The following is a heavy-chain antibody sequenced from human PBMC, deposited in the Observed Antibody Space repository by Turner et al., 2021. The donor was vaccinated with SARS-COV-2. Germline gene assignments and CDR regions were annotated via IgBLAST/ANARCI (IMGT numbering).Heavy chain of an antibody. Sequence: QVQLVQSGAEVKKPGASVTVSCKVSGYTLTELSMHWLRQAPGKGLEWMGGFDPEDGETIYEQKFQGRVTMTEDTYTDTDYMELSSLRSEDTAVYYCATAPPIAAAGRWFDPWGQGTLVTVSS. CDR1: GYTLTELS. CDR3: ATAPPIAAAGRWFDP. J-gene: IGHJ5*02. D-gene: IGHD6-13*01. V-gene: IGHV1-24*01. CDR2: FDPEDGET.